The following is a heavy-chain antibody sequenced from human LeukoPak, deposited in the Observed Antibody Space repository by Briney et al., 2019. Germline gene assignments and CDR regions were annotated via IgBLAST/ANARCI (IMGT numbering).Heavy chain of an antibody. CDR2: STTSASAI. J-gene: IGHJ4*02. D-gene: IGHD1-26*01. Sequence: SGGALRLSCAASGFTFSNYQMNWVRQAPGKGMEWVSFSTTSASAIQYADSVKGRLTISRDNAKNLLYLQMNSLRAEDTAVYYCAREIVGSPHAFEYWGQGTLVTVSS. CDR3: AREIVGSPHAFEY. CDR1: GFTFSNYQ. V-gene: IGHV3-48*01.